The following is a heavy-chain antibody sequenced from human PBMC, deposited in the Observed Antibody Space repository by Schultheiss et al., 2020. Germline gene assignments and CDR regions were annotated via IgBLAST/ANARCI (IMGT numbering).Heavy chain of an antibody. V-gene: IGHV3-74*01. D-gene: IGHD4-11*01. CDR1: GDSISSSNYH. CDR3: ARDPGRTTALDP. Sequence: ETLSLTCTVSGDSISSSNYHWGWIRQPPGKGLVWVSRINSDGSSTSYADSVKGRFTISRDNAKNSLYLQMNSLRVEDTAVYYCARDPGRTTALDPWGQGTLVTVSA. CDR2: INSDGSST. J-gene: IGHJ5*02.